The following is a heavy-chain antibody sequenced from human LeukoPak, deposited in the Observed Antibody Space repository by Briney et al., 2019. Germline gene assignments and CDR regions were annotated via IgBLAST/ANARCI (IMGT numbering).Heavy chain of an antibody. V-gene: IGHV3-23*01. J-gene: IGHJ4*02. D-gene: IGHD5-24*01. CDR3: AKDRGGYNFPPYYFDY. Sequence: GGSLRLSCAASGFTFSSYAVSWVRQAPGKGLEWVSAISGSGGSTYYADSVKGRFTISRDNSKNTLYLQMNSLRAEDTAVYYCAKDRGGYNFPPYYFDYWGQGTLVTVSS. CDR2: ISGSGGST. CDR1: GFTFSSYA.